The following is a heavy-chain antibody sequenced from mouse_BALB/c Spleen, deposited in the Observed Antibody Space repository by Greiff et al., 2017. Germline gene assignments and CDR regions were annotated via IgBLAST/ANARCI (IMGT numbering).Heavy chain of an antibody. J-gene: IGHJ2*01. D-gene: IGHD2-1*01. V-gene: IGHV1-12*01. CDR1: GYTFTSYN. CDR2: IYPGNGDT. Sequence: QVQLQQPGAELVKPGASVKMSCKASGYTFTSYNMHWVKQTPGQGLEWIGAIYPGNGDTSYNQKFKGKATLTADKSSSTAYMQLSSLTSEDSAVYYCARDYGNHFDYWGQGTTLTVSS. CDR3: ARDYGNHFDY.